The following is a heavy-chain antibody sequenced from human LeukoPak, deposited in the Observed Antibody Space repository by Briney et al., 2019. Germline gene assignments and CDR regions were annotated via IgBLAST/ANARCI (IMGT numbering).Heavy chain of an antibody. V-gene: IGHV4-39*01. Sequence: SETLSLTCTVSGGSISSSSYYWGWIRQPPGKGLEWIGSIYYSGSTYYNPSLKSRVTISVDTSKNQSSLTLSSVTAADTAVYYCARHLVTYSTGLYGPPYCYGMDVWGQGTTVTVSS. CDR1: GGSISSSSYY. J-gene: IGHJ6*02. CDR3: ARHLVTYSTGLYGPPYCYGMDV. CDR2: IYYSGST. D-gene: IGHD6-19*01.